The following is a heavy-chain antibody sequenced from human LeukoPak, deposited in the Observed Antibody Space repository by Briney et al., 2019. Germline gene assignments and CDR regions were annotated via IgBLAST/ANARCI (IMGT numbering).Heavy chain of an antibody. CDR3: AKDLVGSGSYYHGY. D-gene: IGHD3-10*01. V-gene: IGHV3-30*02. CDR1: GFTYSTYA. Sequence: GGSLRLSCAASGFTYSTYAMSWVRQAPGKGLEWVAFIRYDGSNKYYADSVKGRFTISRDNSKNTLYLQMNSLRAEDTAVYYCAKDLVGSGSYYHGYWGQGTLVTVSS. CDR2: IRYDGSNK. J-gene: IGHJ4*02.